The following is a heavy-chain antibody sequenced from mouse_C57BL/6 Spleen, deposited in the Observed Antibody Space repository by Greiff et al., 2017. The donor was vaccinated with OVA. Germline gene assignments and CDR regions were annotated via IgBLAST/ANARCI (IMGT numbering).Heavy chain of an antibody. CDR1: GYAFSSYW. J-gene: IGHJ1*03. CDR3: SRSALLWLRRCFDV. Sequence: VQLQQSGAELVKPGASVKISCKASGYAFSSYWMNWVKQRPGKGLEWIGQLYPGDGDTNYNGKFKGKATMTAEKSSSTAYMQLSIRTSEDSAVYFCSRSALLWLRRCFDVWGTGTMVTVSA. CDR2: LYPGDGDT. D-gene: IGHD2-2*01. V-gene: IGHV1-80*01.